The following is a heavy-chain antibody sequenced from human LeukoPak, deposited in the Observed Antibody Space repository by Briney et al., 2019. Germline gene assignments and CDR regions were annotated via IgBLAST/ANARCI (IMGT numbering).Heavy chain of an antibody. CDR3: AKNHYFGSGSYYDPQNWFDP. CDR2: MYYSGST. J-gene: IGHJ5*02. Sequence: SETLSLTCTVSGGSISSSSYYWGWIRQPPGKGLEWIGSMYYSGSTYYNPSLESRVTISVDTSKNQFSLKLSSVTAADTAVYYCAKNHYFGSGSYYDPQNWFDPWGQGTLVTVSS. CDR1: GGSISSSSYY. V-gene: IGHV4-39*01. D-gene: IGHD3-10*01.